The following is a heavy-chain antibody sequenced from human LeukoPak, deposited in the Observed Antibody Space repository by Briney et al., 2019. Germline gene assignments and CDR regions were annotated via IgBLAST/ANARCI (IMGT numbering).Heavy chain of an antibody. J-gene: IGHJ4*02. D-gene: IGHD5-18*01. CDR1: GGSISSYY. CDR2: IYTSGST. CDR3: AREGYSYGFGGADY. Sequence: SETLCLTCTVSGGSISSYYWSWIRQPAGKGLEWIGRIYTSGSTNYNPSLKSRVTISVDTSKNQFSLKLSSVTAADTAVYYCAREGYSYGFGGADYWGQGTLVTVSS. V-gene: IGHV4-4*07.